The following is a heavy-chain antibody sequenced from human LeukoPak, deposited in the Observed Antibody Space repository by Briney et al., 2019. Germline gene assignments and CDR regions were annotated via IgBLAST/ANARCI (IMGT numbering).Heavy chain of an antibody. CDR1: GYTFTSYG. CDR2: ISAYNGNT. CDR3: ASRPGSWSRGPADAFDI. D-gene: IGHD6-13*01. Sequence: ASVKVSCKASGYTFTSYGISWVRQAPGQGLEWMGWISAYNGNTNYAQKLQGRVTMTTDTSTSTPYMELRSLRSDDTAVYYCASRPGSWSRGPADAFDIWGQGTMVTVSS. V-gene: IGHV1-18*01. J-gene: IGHJ3*02.